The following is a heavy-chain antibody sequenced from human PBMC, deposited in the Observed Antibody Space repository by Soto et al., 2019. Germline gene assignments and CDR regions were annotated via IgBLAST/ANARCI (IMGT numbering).Heavy chain of an antibody. CDR1: GFTFSSYG. V-gene: IGHV3-30*18. CDR3: AKAKMGISHSFDF. Sequence: ESGGGVVQPGRSLRLSCAVSGFTFSSYGIHWVRQAPGKGLEWVAVISYDENNKYYADSVKGRFTISRDNSQKTVFLQMNSLRAEDTALYYCAKAKMGISHSFDFWGQGTLVTVSS. J-gene: IGHJ4*02. CDR2: ISYDENNK. D-gene: IGHD7-27*01.